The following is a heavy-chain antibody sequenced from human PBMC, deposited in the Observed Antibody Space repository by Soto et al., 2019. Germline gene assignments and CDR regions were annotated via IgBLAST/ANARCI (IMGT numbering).Heavy chain of an antibody. CDR1: GGSISSYY. D-gene: IGHD3-22*01. V-gene: IGHV4-59*01. J-gene: IGHJ5*02. CDR3: ARVGDYYDSSVIFDP. CDR2: IYYSGST. Sequence: SETLSLTCTVAGGSISSYYWSLIRQPPGKGLEWIGYIYYSGSTNYNPSLKSRVTISVDTSKNQFSLKLSSVTAADTAVYYCARVGDYYDSSVIFDPWGQGPLVTVSS.